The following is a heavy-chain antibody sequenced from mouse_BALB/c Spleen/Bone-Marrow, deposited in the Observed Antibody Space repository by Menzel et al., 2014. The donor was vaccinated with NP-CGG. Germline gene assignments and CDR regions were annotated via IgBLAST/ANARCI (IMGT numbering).Heavy chain of an antibody. CDR3: AREDGLWYFDV. D-gene: IGHD1-1*01. J-gene: IGHJ1*01. CDR2: ILPGSGNT. Sequence: QVQLKQSGAELMKPGASVKISCKATGYTFSSYWIEWVKQRPGHGLEWIGEILPGSGNTNYNEKFKGKATFTADTSSNTAYMQLSSLTSEDSAVYYCAREDGLWYFDVWGAGTTVTVSS. V-gene: IGHV1-9*01. CDR1: GYTFSSYW.